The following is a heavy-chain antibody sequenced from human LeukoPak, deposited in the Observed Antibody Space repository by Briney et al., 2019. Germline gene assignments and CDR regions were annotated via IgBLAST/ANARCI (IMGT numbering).Heavy chain of an antibody. CDR1: EFTVSRNY. CDR3: TRDQMNY. CDR2: IFSNGDT. D-gene: IGHD5-24*01. V-gene: IGHV3-53*01. Sequence: TGGSLRLSSTASEFTVSRNYMLWVRQAPGKGLEWVSLIFSNGDTHYADSVKGRFTTSRDTSKNTVSLQMNSLRVEDTAMDYCTRDQMNYWGQGTLVTVSS. J-gene: IGHJ4*02.